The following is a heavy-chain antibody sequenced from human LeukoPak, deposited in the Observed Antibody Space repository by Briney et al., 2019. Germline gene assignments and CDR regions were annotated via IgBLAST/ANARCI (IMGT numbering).Heavy chain of an antibody. V-gene: IGHV3-48*03. CDR2: ISSSGYTT. D-gene: IGHD5-12*01. CDR3: ARSPSTGYDHMDY. J-gene: IGHJ4*02. Sequence: PGGSLRLSGAASGFTLRSHEMNWVRQAPGKGREGISYISSSGYTTYYADSVKGRFTISRDTADNSVFLQMNSLREDDTSIYYCARSPSTGYDHMDYWGRGTLVTVSS. CDR1: GFTLRSHE.